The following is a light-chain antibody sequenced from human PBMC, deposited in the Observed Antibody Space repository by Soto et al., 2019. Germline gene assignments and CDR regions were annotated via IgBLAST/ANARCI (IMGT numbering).Light chain of an antibody. CDR3: QQYNNRPPKQYT. CDR1: QSVSSN. Sequence: EIVMTQSPATLSVSPGERATLSCRASQSVSSNLAWYQHKPGQAPRLLIYGASTRATGIPARFSASGSGTEFSLTISSLKSEDCAVYYCQQYNNRPPKQYTLGQGTKLEIK. J-gene: IGKJ2*01. V-gene: IGKV3-15*01. CDR2: GAS.